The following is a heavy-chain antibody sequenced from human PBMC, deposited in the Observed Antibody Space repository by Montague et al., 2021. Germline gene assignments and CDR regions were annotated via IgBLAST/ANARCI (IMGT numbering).Heavy chain of an antibody. CDR1: GDSVSSNGAT. V-gene: IGHV6-1*01. D-gene: IGHD6-13*01. CDR3: ARGWQKRFDP. J-gene: IGHJ5*02. CDR2: TYYRSRWYS. Sequence: CAISGDSVSSNGATWNWIRQSPSRGLEWLGRTYYRSRWYSEYAIPVKSRITVNPDTSKNQFSLLLNSVTPEDTAVYYCARGWQKRFDPWGQGTLVTVSS.